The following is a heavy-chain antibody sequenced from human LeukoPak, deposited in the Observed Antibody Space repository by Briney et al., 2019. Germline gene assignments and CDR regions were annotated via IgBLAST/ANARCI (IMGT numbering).Heavy chain of an antibody. J-gene: IGHJ3*01. Sequence: GGSLRLSCTPSGFTFNTYWMTWVPQAPGKGLEWVANIKEDGSEKVYVDSLKGRFTISRDNAKNALFLQMNSLRVEDTAVYYCARDPYSRGFAAFDVWGQGTMVTVSS. V-gene: IGHV3-7*04. CDR3: ARDPYSRGFAAFDV. CDR2: IKEDGSEK. CDR1: GFTFNTYW. D-gene: IGHD6-19*01.